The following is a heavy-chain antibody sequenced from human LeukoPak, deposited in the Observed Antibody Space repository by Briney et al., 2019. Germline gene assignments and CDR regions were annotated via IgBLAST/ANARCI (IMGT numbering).Heavy chain of an antibody. V-gene: IGHV1-69*05. D-gene: IGHD3-22*01. CDR2: IIHIFGTA. Sequence: SVKVSCKASGGTFSSYAISWVRQAPGQGLEWMGGIIHIFGTANYAQKFQGRVTITTDESTSTAYMELSSLRSEDTAVYYCASIYYDSSGYYYGYFDYWGQGTLVTVSS. J-gene: IGHJ4*02. CDR3: ASIYYDSSGYYYGYFDY. CDR1: GGTFSSYA.